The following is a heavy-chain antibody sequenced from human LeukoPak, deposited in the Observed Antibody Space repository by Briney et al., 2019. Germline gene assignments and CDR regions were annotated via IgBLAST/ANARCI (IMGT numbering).Heavy chain of an antibody. Sequence: GGSLRLSCAASGFAFMDAWMTWVRQAPGKGLEWVAVISYDGSNKYYADSVKGRFTISRDNSKNTLYLQMNSLRAEDTAVYYCARDRATMIVVVIFDYWGQGTLVTVSS. CDR3: ARDRATMIVVVIFDY. J-gene: IGHJ4*02. CDR2: ISYDGSNK. D-gene: IGHD3-22*01. CDR1: GFAFMDAW. V-gene: IGHV3-30*03.